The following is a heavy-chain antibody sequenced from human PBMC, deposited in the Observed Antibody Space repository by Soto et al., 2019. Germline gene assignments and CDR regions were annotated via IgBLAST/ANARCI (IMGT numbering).Heavy chain of an antibody. J-gene: IGHJ6*02. Sequence: PGGSLRLACAASVFTFSSYGMHWVRQAPGKGLEWVAVIWYDGSNKYYADSVKGRFTISRDNSKNTLYLQMNSLRAEDTAVYYCARDGATIFGVVIPMDVWGQGTTVTVSS. V-gene: IGHV3-33*01. CDR1: VFTFSSYG. CDR3: ARDGATIFGVVIPMDV. D-gene: IGHD3-3*01. CDR2: IWYDGSNK.